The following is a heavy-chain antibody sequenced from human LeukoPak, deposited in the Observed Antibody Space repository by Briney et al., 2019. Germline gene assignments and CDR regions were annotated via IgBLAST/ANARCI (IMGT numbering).Heavy chain of an antibody. CDR2: IYYSGST. V-gene: IGHV4-59*01. CDR1: GVSISSYY. Sequence: PSETLSLTCTVSGVSISSYYWSWIRQPPGKGLEWIGYIYYSGSTNYNPSLKSRVTISVDTSKNQFSLKLSSVTAADTAVYYCARIRDGYNFADYWGQGTLVTVSS. CDR3: ARIRDGYNFADY. D-gene: IGHD5-24*01. J-gene: IGHJ4*02.